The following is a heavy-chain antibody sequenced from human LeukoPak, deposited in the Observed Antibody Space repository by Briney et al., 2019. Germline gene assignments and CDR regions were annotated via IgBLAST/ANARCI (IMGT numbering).Heavy chain of an antibody. CDR1: GFTFSSYS. V-gene: IGHV3-48*01. CDR3: AAEGSAMIVVVPDY. D-gene: IGHD3-22*01. J-gene: IGHJ4*02. CDR2: ISSSSSTI. Sequence: PGGSLRLSCAASGFTFSSYSMNWVRQAPGKGLEWVSYISSSSSTIYYADSVKGRFTISRDNSKNTLYLQMNSLRAEDTAVYYCAAEGSAMIVVVPDYWGQGTLVTVSS.